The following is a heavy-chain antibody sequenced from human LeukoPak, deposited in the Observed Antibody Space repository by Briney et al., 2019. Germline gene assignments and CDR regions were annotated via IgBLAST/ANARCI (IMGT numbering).Heavy chain of an antibody. V-gene: IGHV3-23*01. CDR1: GFTFSSYA. CDR3: AKDLEGYYDFWSGYLD. Sequence: GGSLRLSCAASGFTFSSYAMSWVRQAPGKGLEWVSAISGSGGSTYYADSVKGRFTISRDNSKNALYLQMNSLRAEDTAVYYRAKDLEGYYDFWSGYLDWGQGTLVTVSS. D-gene: IGHD3-3*01. CDR2: ISGSGGST. J-gene: IGHJ4*02.